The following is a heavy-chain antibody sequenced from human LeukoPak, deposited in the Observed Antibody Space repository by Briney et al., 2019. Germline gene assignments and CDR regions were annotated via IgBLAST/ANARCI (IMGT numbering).Heavy chain of an antibody. D-gene: IGHD6-13*01. Sequence: VASVKVSCKASGYTFTGYYMHWVRQAPGQGLEWMGWINPNSGGTNYAQKFQGRVTMTRDTSISTAYMELSRLRSDDTAVYYCARLYSSSWRPTRYYYMDVWGKGTTVTVSS. CDR1: GYTFTGYY. CDR3: ARLYSSSWRPTRYYYMDV. V-gene: IGHV1-2*02. CDR2: INPNSGGT. J-gene: IGHJ6*03.